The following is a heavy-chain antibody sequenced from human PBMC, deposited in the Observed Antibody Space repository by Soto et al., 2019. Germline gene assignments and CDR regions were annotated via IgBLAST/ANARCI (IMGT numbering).Heavy chain of an antibody. V-gene: IGHV3-23*01. J-gene: IGHJ4*02. CDR2: ICVGGGDR. CDR1: GFTFSSYA. Sequence: EVQLLESGGGLVQPGGSLRLSCAASGFTFSSYAMSWVRQAPGKGLEWGSIICVGGGDRYYRESVKGRFTISRENSRDKMYLEMNNLRDEDKTVYHCARDRFGELVWGQGTMVTVSS. D-gene: IGHD3-10*01. CDR3: ARDRFGELV.